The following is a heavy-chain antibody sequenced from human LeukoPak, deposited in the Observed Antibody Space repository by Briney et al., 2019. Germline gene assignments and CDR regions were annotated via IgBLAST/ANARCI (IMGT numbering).Heavy chain of an antibody. CDR1: GFTFSSYW. J-gene: IGHJ4*02. Sequence: PGGSLRLSCAASGFTFSSYWMSWVRQAPGKGLEWVANIKEDGGEKYYADSVKGRFTISRDNAKNSLYLQMNSLRAQDTAVYNCARSVLVVLGVIIEAFDYWGQGTLVTVSS. D-gene: IGHD3-10*01. CDR2: IKEDGGEK. V-gene: IGHV3-7*01. CDR3: ARSVLVVLGVIIEAFDY.